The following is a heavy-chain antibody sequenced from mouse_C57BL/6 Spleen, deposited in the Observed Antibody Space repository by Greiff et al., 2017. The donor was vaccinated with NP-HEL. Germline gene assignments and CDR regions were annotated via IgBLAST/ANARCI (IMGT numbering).Heavy chain of an antibody. Sequence: EVQRVESGGGLVKPGGSLKLSCAASGFTFSSYTMSWVRQTPEKRLEWVATISGGGGNTYYPDSVKGRFTISGDNAKNTLYLQMSSLRSEDTALYYCARHRVSSSYFDYWGQGTTLTVSS. CDR1: GFTFSSYT. CDR3: ARHRVSSSYFDY. V-gene: IGHV5-9*01. J-gene: IGHJ2*01. CDR2: ISGGGGNT.